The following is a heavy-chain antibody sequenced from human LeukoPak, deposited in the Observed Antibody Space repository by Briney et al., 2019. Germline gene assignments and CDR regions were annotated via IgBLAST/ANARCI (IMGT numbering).Heavy chain of an antibody. CDR1: GFTFDDYA. CDR3: AKDSSSSPYYGMDV. CDR2: INWNSDRI. D-gene: IGHD6-6*01. J-gene: IGHJ6*02. V-gene: IGHV3-9*01. Sequence: GRSLRLSCAASGFTFDDYAMRWVRQAPGKGLEWVSGINWNSDRIGYADSVKGRFTISRDNAKNSLYLQMNSLRAEDTALYYCAKDSSSSPYYGMDVWGQGTTVTVSS.